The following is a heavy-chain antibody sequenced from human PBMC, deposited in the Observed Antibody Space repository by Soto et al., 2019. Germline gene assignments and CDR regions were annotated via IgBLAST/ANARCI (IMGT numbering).Heavy chain of an antibody. CDR2: ISSSSSTI. V-gene: IGHV3-48*01. Sequence: PGGSLRLSCAASGFTFSSYSMNWVRQAPGRGLEWVSYISSSSSTINYADSVRGRFTISRDNAKNSLYLQMKSLRADDTAVYYCAREGVFSSTSCLLDAFVSWGQGTMVTV. CDR3: AREGVFSSTSCLLDAFVS. CDR1: GFTFSSYS. D-gene: IGHD2-2*01. J-gene: IGHJ3*02.